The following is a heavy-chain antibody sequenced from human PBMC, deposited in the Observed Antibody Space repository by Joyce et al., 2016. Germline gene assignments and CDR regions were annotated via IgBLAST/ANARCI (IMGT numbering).Heavy chain of an antibody. CDR1: GFTFSSYS. CDR2: ISSNRNYI. J-gene: IGHJ6*02. V-gene: IGHV3-21*01. CDR3: ARNSAPRASTYYGLDV. Sequence: EVQLVESGGGLVRPGGSLSLSCAASGFTFSSYSMNWFRQAPGKGLEWVSFISSNRNYIYYADSVKGRFTISRDNAKSSLFLQMDSLRAEDTAVYYCARNSAPRASTYYGLDVWGQGTTVTVSS. D-gene: IGHD5/OR15-5a*01.